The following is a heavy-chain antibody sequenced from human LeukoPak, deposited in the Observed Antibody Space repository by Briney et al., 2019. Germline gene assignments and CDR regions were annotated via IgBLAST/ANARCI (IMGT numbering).Heavy chain of an antibody. D-gene: IGHD2-2*01. CDR1: GGSLSSSSYY. V-gene: IGHV4-39*01. CDR2: IYYSGST. CDR3: ARVVPAAFWFDP. Sequence: SETLLLTCTVSGGSLSSSSYYWGWIRQPPGTGLEWIGSIYYSGSTYYNPSLKSRVTISVDTSKNQFSLKLSSVTAADTAVYYCARVVPAAFWFDPWGQGTLVTVSS. J-gene: IGHJ5*02.